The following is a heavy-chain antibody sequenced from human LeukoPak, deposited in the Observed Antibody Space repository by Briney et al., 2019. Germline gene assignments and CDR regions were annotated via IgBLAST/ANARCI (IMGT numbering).Heavy chain of an antibody. Sequence: GGSLRLSCAASGFTFSSYWMNWVRQAPGKGLEWVAVISYDGSNKYYADSVKGRFTISRDNSKNTLYLQMNSLRAEDTAVYYCARESTAHSGFDPWGQGTLVTVSS. CDR3: ARESTAHSGFDP. D-gene: IGHD2-21*01. V-gene: IGHV3-30*03. CDR2: ISYDGSNK. J-gene: IGHJ5*02. CDR1: GFTFSSYW.